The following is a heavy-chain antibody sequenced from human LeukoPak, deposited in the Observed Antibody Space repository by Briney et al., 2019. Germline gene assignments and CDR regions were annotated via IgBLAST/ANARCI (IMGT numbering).Heavy chain of an antibody. D-gene: IGHD3-3*01. CDR3: AREGDFWSGYYNYYYYYMDV. J-gene: IGHJ6*03. V-gene: IGHV4-34*01. CDR2: INHSGST. Sequence: SETLSLTCAVYGGSFSGYYWSWIRQPPGKGLEWIGEINHSGSTNCNPSLKSRVTMSVDTSKNPFSLKLSSVTAADTAVYYCAREGDFWSGYYNYYYYYMDVWGKGTTVTVSS. CDR1: GGSFSGYY.